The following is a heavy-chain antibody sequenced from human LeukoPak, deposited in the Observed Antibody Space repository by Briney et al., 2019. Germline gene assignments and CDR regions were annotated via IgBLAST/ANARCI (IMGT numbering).Heavy chain of an antibody. V-gene: IGHV4-59*13. CDR3: ARVDPDSSSTLEVFDY. CDR1: GGSISSYY. CDR2: IYYSGST. J-gene: IGHJ4*02. Sequence: PSETLSLTCTVSGGSISSYYWSWIRQPPGKGLERVGYIYYSGSTTYNPSLKSRVTISVDTSKNQFSLKLSSVTAADTAVYYCARVDPDSSSTLEVFDYWGQGTLVTVSS. D-gene: IGHD6-6*01.